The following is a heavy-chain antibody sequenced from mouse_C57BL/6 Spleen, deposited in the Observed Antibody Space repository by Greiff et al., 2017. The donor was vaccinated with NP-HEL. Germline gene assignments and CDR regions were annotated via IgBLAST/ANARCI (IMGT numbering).Heavy chain of an antibody. CDR1: GYSITSGYY. CDR2: ISYDGSN. Sequence: EVKLMESGPGLVKPSQSLSLTCSVTGYSITSGYYWNWIRQFPGNKLEWMGYISYDGSNNYNPSLTNRISITRDTSKNQFFLKLNSVTTEDTATYYCARGDYYGSSSAWFAYWGQGTLVTVSA. CDR3: ARGDYYGSSSAWFAY. D-gene: IGHD1-1*01. V-gene: IGHV3-6*01. J-gene: IGHJ3*01.